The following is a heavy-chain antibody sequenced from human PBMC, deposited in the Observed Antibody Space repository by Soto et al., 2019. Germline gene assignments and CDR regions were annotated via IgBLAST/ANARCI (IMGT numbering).Heavy chain of an antibody. J-gene: IGHJ5*02. D-gene: IGHD6-13*01. CDR2: ISGSGGST. V-gene: IGHV3-23*01. Sequence: EVQLLESGGGLVQPGGSLRLSCAASGFTFSSYAMSWVRQAPGKGLEWVSAISGSGGSTYYADSVKGRFTISRDNSKNTLYLKKNSGRAEDPAVYYCAKQQRVKNCSDPWGQGTRVPASS. CDR3: AKQQRVKNCSDP. CDR1: GFTFSSYA.